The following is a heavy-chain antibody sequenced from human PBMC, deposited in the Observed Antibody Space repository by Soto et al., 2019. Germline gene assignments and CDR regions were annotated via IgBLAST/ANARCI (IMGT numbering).Heavy chain of an antibody. CDR3: ASIKDSSSTFGPSDY. V-gene: IGHV1-69*02. Sequence: QVQLVQSGAEVKKPGSSVKVSCKASGGTFSSYTISWVRQAPGQGLEWMGRIIPILGIANYAQKYQGRVTITADKSTSTADMELSSLRSEDTAVYYCASIKDSSSTFGPSDYWGQGTLVTVSS. CDR2: IIPILGIA. D-gene: IGHD6-6*01. J-gene: IGHJ4*02. CDR1: GGTFSSYT.